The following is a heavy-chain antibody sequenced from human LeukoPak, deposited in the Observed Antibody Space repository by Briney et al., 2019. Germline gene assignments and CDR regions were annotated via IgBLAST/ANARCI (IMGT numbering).Heavy chain of an antibody. CDR3: AKTHRIVGASESDY. CDR1: GFTFSSFG. J-gene: IGHJ4*02. D-gene: IGHD1-26*01. CDR2: IWYDGTQK. Sequence: GGSLRLSCTASGFTFSSFGMHWVRQAPGMALECVAVIWYDGTQKYLADSVKGRFSISRDNSKNPLYLQMNSLRAEDTAVYYCAKTHRIVGASESDYWGQGTLVTVSS. V-gene: IGHV3-30*02.